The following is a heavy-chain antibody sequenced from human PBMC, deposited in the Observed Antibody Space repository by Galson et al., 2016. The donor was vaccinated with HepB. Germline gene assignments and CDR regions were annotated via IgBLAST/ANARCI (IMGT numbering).Heavy chain of an antibody. CDR1: GFSFDDYA. Sequence: SLRLSCAASGFSFDDYAMHWVRQAPGKGLEWVSGISWNSGSIGYAESVKGRFTISRDNARDSLYLQLNSLRAEDTGLYYCAKGVRTGYYYYGMEVWGKGTTVTVSS. V-gene: IGHV3-9*01. J-gene: IGHJ6*04. D-gene: IGHD1-14*01. CDR2: ISWNSGSI. CDR3: AKGVRTGYYYYGMEV.